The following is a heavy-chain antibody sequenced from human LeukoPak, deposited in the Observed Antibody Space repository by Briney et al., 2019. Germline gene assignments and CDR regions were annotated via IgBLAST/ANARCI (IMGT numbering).Heavy chain of an antibody. V-gene: IGHV3-20*04. CDR1: GFTFDDYG. D-gene: IGHD6-13*01. CDR3: ARAPASWASSRPPDDY. Sequence: PGGSLRLSCAASGFTFDDYGMSWVRQAPGKGLEWVSGINWNGGSTGYADSVKGRFTISRDNAKNSLYLQMNSLRAEDTALYYCARAPASWASSRPPDDYWGQGTLVTVSS. CDR2: INWNGGST. J-gene: IGHJ4*02.